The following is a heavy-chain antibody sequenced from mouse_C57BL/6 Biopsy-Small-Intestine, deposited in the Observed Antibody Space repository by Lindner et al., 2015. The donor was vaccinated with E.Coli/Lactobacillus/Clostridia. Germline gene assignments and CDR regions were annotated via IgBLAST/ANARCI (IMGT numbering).Heavy chain of an antibody. CDR1: GYSFTRFF. V-gene: IGHV1-64*01. D-gene: IGHD2-12*01. J-gene: IGHJ3*01. Sequence: SVKVSCKESGYSFTRFFMHWVRQAPGQRLEWMGIINPNGYDTAYAQKFQGRVTLTRDTSTSTLYMELSSLRSEDTAVYYCAREADAPYSGYFGARAFDLWGQGTMVIVS. CDR2: INPNGYDT. CDR3: AREADAPYSGYFGARAFDL.